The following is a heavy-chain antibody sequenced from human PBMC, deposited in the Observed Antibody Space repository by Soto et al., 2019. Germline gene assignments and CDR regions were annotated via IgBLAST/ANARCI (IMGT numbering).Heavy chain of an antibody. CDR3: ARDGSTSWYSYDYHGMDV. D-gene: IGHD5-18*01. J-gene: IGHJ6*02. Sequence: EVQLVESGGGLVQPGGSLRLSCAASGFTFRTYWLSWVRQVQGKGLEWVANINLDGSEKNYVDSVKGRFTISRDNARNSLYLQMSSLRAEDTALYYCARDGSTSWYSYDYHGMDVWGQWTTVTVSS. V-gene: IGHV3-7*05. CDR1: GFTFRTYW. CDR2: INLDGSEK.